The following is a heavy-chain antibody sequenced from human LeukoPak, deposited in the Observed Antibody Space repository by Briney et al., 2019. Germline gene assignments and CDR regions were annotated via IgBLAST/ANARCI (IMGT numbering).Heavy chain of an antibody. CDR2: IYHSGST. V-gene: IGHV4-38-2*02. CDR1: GYSISSGYY. CDR3: ARDSDYDILTGHMPFDY. D-gene: IGHD3-9*01. J-gene: IGHJ4*02. Sequence: PSETLSLTCTVSGYSISSGYYCGWIRQPPGKGLEWIGSIYHSGSTYYNPSLKSRVTISVDTSKNQFSLKLSSVTAADTAVYYCARDSDYDILTGHMPFDYWGQGTLVTVSS.